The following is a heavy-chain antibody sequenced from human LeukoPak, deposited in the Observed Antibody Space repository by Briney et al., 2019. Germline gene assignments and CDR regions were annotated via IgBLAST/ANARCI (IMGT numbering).Heavy chain of an antibody. CDR3: ARDWGSSGYYLAGY. CDR2: IGAYNGNT. Sequence: ASVTVSCKASGYTFSSYGISWVRQAPGQGLEWMGWIGAYNGNTNYAQKLPRRVTMTTDTSTSTAYMELRGLRSDDTAVYYCARDWGSSGYYLAGYWGQGTLVTVSS. D-gene: IGHD3-22*01. J-gene: IGHJ4*02. V-gene: IGHV1-18*01. CDR1: GYTFSSYG.